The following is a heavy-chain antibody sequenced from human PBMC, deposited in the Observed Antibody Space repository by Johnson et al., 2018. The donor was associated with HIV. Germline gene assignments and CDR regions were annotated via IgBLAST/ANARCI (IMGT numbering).Heavy chain of an antibody. CDR2: ISGSGGST. CDR3: TPLGGYTPGSLDI. J-gene: IGHJ3*02. V-gene: IGHV3-NL1*01. CDR1: AFTFSSYV. Sequence: QVQLVESRGGVVQPGRSLRLSCGASAFTFSSYVMHWVRQAPGKGLEWVSAISGSGGSTYSADSVKGRFTISRDNSKNTLYLQMNSLRAEDTAVYYCTPLGGYTPGSLDIWGQGTLVTVSS. D-gene: IGHD3-16*02.